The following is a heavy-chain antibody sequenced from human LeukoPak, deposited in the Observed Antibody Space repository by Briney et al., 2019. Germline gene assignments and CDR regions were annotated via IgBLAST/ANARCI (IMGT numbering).Heavy chain of an antibody. CDR3: ARAAPNWFDP. V-gene: IGHV4-59*01. CDR1: GGSISSYY. J-gene: IGHJ5*02. CDR2: IYYSGST. Sequence: SETLSLTCTVSGGSISSYYWSWIRQPPGKGLEWIGYIYYSGSTNYNPSLKSRVTISVDTSKNQFSLKLSSVTAADTAVYYCARAAPNWFDPWGQGTLVTVSS.